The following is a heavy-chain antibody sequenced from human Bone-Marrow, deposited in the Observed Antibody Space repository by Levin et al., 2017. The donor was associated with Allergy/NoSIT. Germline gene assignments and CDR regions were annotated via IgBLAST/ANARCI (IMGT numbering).Heavy chain of an antibody. CDR1: GGSVNIISYT. D-gene: IGHD2-15*01. J-gene: IGHJ3*02. Sequence: SETLSLTCTVSGGSVNIISYTWNWIRQPPGKGLEWIGYVYYSGSTNYNPSLKSRLSMSVDTSKNHFSLNLTSVTAADTAVYYCARGRVADDAFDIWGHGTLVTVSS. CDR2: VYYSGST. V-gene: IGHV4-61*01. CDR3: ARGRVADDAFDI.